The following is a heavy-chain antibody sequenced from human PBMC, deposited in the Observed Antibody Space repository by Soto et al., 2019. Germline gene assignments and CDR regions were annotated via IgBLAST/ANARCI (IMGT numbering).Heavy chain of an antibody. CDR1: GFTVSSNY. CDR3: AREGIVYSSGLDV. V-gene: IGHV3-53*01. CDR2: IYSGGST. Sequence: EVQLVESGGGLIQPGGSPRLSCAASGFTVSSNYMSWVRQAPGKGLEWVSVIYSGGSTYYADSVKGRFTISRDNSKNTLYLQMNSLRAEDTAVYYCAREGIVYSSGLDVWGQGTTVTVSS. D-gene: IGHD6-19*01. J-gene: IGHJ6*02.